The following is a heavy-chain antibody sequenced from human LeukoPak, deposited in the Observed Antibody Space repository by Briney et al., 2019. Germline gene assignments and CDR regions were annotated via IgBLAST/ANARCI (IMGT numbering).Heavy chain of an antibody. Sequence: SVKVSCKASGGTFSSYAISWVRQAPGQGLEWMGGIIPIFGTANYAQKFQGRVTITADESTSTAYVELSSLRSEDTAVYYCAREWEQLATGWFDPWGQGTLVTVSS. D-gene: IGHD6-13*01. J-gene: IGHJ5*02. V-gene: IGHV1-69*13. CDR1: GGTFSSYA. CDR3: AREWEQLATGWFDP. CDR2: IIPIFGTA.